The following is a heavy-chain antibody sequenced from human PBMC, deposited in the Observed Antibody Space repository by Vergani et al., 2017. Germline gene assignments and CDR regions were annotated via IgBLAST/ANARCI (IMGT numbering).Heavy chain of an antibody. V-gene: IGHV4-4*07. CDR2: IYTSEST. J-gene: IGHJ6*03. CDR1: GGSISPYY. D-gene: IGHD4-17*01. Sequence: QVQLQESGPGLVKPSETLSLTCIVSGGSISPYYWSWIRQPAGKGLEWIGRIYTSESTNYNPSLKSRVTMSVDTSKNQFSLKLSSVTAADTAVYYCARVGGDYTLYYYYYYMDVWGKGTTVTVSS. CDR3: ARVGGDYTLYYYYYYMDV.